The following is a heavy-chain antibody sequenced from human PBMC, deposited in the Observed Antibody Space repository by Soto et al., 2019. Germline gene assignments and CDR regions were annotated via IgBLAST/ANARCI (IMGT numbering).Heavy chain of an antibody. J-gene: IGHJ6*02. Sequence: QVQLVESGGGVVQPGRSLRLSCAASGFTFSSYGMHWVRQAPGKGLEWVAVIWYDGSNKYYADSVKGRFTISRDNSKNTLYLQMNSLRAEDTAVYYCARDRRILRYFDWLPKDYYYGMDVWGQGTTVTVCS. CDR3: ARDRRILRYFDWLPKDYYYGMDV. V-gene: IGHV3-33*01. CDR2: IWYDGSNK. CDR1: GFTFSSYG. D-gene: IGHD3-9*01.